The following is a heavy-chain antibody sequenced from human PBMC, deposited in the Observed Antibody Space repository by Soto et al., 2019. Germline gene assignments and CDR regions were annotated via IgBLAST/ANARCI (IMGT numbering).Heavy chain of an antibody. V-gene: IGHV3-23*01. J-gene: IGHJ4*02. D-gene: IGHD6-19*01. CDR1: GFTFTSYA. Sequence: EVELLESGGGLVQPGGSLRLSCAASGFTFTSYAINWVRQAPGKGLEWVSGISGTGGGTYYADSVKGRFTISRDYSENTVYLQMNRLRAADTAVYYCAKEEDGSSSDPFFDFWGRGTLVSVSS. CDR3: AKEEDGSSSDPFFDF. CDR2: ISGTGGGT.